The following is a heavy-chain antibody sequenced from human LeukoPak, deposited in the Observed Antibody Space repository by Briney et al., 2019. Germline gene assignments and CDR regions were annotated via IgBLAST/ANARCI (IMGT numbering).Heavy chain of an antibody. V-gene: IGHV5-51*01. Sequence: KPGESLKISCKGSGYTFTTYWIAWVRQMPGKGLEWMGMIYPGDSDTRYSPSFQGQVTISADKSISTAYLRWSSLKASDTAMYYCARLLEGVAGTWGYWGQGTLVTVS. CDR2: IYPGDSDT. CDR3: ARLLEGVAGTWGY. CDR1: GYTFTTYW. D-gene: IGHD6-19*01. J-gene: IGHJ4*02.